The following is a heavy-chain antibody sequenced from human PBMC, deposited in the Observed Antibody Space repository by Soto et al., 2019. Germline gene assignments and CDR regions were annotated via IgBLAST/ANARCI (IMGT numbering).Heavy chain of an antibody. CDR1: GYSISSSNW. CDR2: IYYSGTT. V-gene: IGHV4-28*01. J-gene: IGHJ4*02. CDR3: ARRESQGPIDY. D-gene: IGHD1-26*01. Sequence: QVQLQESGPGLVKPSDTLSLTCAVSGYSISSSNWWGWIRQPPGKGLEWIGYIYYSGTTYYNPSLRSRVATSVDTSKYQFSLKLTSVTAVDTAVYYCARRESQGPIDYWGQGTLVTVSS.